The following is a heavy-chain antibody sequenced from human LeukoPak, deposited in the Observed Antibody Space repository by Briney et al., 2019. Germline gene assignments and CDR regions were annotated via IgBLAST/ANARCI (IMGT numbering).Heavy chain of an antibody. J-gene: IGHJ4*02. V-gene: IGHV1-2*06. CDR1: GYTFTGYH. CDR2: INPNSGDT. D-gene: IGHD2-2*01. CDR3: ARDYCSSTSCLFDD. Sequence: ASVKVSCKASGYTFTGYHMHWVRQAPGQGLEWMGRINPNSGDTNYAQKFQGRVTMTRDTSISTAYMELSRLRSDDTAVYYCARDYCSSTSCLFDDWGQGTLVTVSS.